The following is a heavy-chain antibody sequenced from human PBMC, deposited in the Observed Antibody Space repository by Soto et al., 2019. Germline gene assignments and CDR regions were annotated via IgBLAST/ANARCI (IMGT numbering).Heavy chain of an antibody. Sequence: EVQLLESGGGLVQPGGSLRLSCAASGFTXSSYAMTWVRQAPGKGLEWFSGISGSGGSTYYAASVKGRFTFSRDNSKNTLYLQMNSLRAEETALYYCAKAQYSGYEFSLNLDSWGQGTLVTVSS. V-gene: IGHV3-23*01. CDR2: ISGSGGST. CDR3: AKAQYSGYEFSLNLDS. J-gene: IGHJ4*02. D-gene: IGHD5-12*01. CDR1: GFTXSSYA.